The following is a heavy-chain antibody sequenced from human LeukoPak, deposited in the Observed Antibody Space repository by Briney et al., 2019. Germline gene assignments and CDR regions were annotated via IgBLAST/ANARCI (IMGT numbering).Heavy chain of an antibody. J-gene: IGHJ4*02. V-gene: IGHV1-18*04. D-gene: IGHD3-10*01. Sequence: ASVKVSCKASGYTFTGYYMHWVRQAPGHGLEWMGWISAYNGNTNYAQKLQGRVTMTTDTSTSTAYMELRSLRSDDTAVYYCARFTMVRGEVDYWGQGTLVTVSS. CDR2: ISAYNGNT. CDR1: GYTFTGYY. CDR3: ARFTMVRGEVDY.